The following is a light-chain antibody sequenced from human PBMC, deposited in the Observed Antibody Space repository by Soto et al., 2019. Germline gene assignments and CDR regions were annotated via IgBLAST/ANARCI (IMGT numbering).Light chain of an antibody. CDR2: KAS. Sequence: DIQMTQSPSTLSASVGDRVTITCRASQSISTWLSWYQQKPGKAPKVLIYKASNLQSGVSSRFSGSGSGTELTLTISSLQPDDFATYYCQDYNSWTFGQGTKVEI. CDR1: QSISTW. V-gene: IGKV1-5*03. CDR3: QDYNSWT. J-gene: IGKJ1*01.